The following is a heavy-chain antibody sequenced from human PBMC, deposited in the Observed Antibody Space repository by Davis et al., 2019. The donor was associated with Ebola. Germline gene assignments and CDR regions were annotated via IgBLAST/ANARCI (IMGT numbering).Heavy chain of an antibody. Sequence: AASVKVSCKASGYTFTSYAMNWVRQAPGQGLEWMGWISAYNGNTNYAQKLQGRVTMTTDTSTSTAYMELKSLRSDDTAVYYCARDREVGLPTIDYWGQGTLVTVSS. D-gene: IGHD3-16*01. V-gene: IGHV1-18*01. CDR3: ARDREVGLPTIDY. CDR2: ISAYNGNT. J-gene: IGHJ4*02. CDR1: GYTFTSYA.